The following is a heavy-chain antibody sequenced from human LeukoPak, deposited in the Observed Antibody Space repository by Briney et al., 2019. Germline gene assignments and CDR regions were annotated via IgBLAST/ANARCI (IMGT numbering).Heavy chain of an antibody. J-gene: IGHJ5*02. CDR1: GYSISSGYY. Sequence: SETLSLTCTVSGYSISSGYYWGWIRQPPGKGLEWIGSIYYSGSTYYNPSLKSRVTISVDTSKNQFSLKLSSVTAADTAVYYCARGYSSGWYLNWFDPWGQGTLVTVSS. V-gene: IGHV4-38-2*02. D-gene: IGHD6-19*01. CDR2: IYYSGST. CDR3: ARGYSSGWYLNWFDP.